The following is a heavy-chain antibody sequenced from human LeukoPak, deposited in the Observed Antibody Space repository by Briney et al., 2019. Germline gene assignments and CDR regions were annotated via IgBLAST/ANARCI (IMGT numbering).Heavy chain of an antibody. Sequence: GGSLRLSCAASGFTFSSYAMSWVRQAPGKGLEWVSAISGSGGSTYYADSVKGRFTISRDNSKNTLYLQMNSLRAEDTAVYYCANSGSDCSSTSCYPTPDVDYFDYWGQGTLVTVSS. D-gene: IGHD2-2*01. CDR3: ANSGSDCSSTSCYPTPDVDYFDY. CDR1: GFTFSSYA. J-gene: IGHJ4*02. V-gene: IGHV3-23*01. CDR2: ISGSGGST.